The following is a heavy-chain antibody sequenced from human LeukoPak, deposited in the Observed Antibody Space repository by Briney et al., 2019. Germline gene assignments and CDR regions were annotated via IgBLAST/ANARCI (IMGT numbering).Heavy chain of an antibody. J-gene: IGHJ3*02. V-gene: IGHV1-18*01. CDR2: ISAYNGNT. CDR3: ARERGGPQWLVDAFDI. CDR1: VYTFTIYG. D-gene: IGHD6-19*01. Sequence: ASVKVSRKASVYTFTIYGTSAVPHTPEQGLEWMGWISAYNGNTNYAQKLRGRVTMTTDTSTSTAYMELRSLRSDDTAVYYCARERGGPQWLVDAFDIWGQGTMVTVS.